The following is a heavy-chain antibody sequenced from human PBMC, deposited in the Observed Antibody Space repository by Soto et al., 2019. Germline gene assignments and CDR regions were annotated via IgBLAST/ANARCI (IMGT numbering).Heavy chain of an antibody. CDR3: AREIRSGYYKYWYFDL. Sequence: QVQLVQSGAEVKKPGASVKVSCKASGYTFTIYYMHWVRQAPGQGLEWMGWINPDSGGAKYAQKFQGGVTMTRDTSISTVYMELSRLRSDDTAVYYRAREIRSGYYKYWYFDLWGRGTLVTVSS. J-gene: IGHJ2*01. D-gene: IGHD3-3*01. CDR1: GYTFTIYY. V-gene: IGHV1-2*02. CDR2: INPDSGGA.